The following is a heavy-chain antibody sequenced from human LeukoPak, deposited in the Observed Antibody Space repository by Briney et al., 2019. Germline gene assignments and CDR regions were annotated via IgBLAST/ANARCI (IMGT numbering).Heavy chain of an antibody. V-gene: IGHV1-69*04. CDR1: GGTFSSYA. J-gene: IGHJ4*02. Sequence: GSSVKVSCKASGGTFSSYAISWVRQAPGQGLEWMGRIIPILGIANYAQKFQGRVTITADKSTSTAYMELSSRRSEDTAVYYCASQEDYGDLTFDYWGQGTLVTVSS. D-gene: IGHD4-17*01. CDR2: IIPILGIA. CDR3: ASQEDYGDLTFDY.